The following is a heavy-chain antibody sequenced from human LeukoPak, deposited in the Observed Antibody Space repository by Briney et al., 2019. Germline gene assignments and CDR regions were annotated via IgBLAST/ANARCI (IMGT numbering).Heavy chain of an antibody. CDR2: ISYDGSNK. CDR1: GFTFSSYG. CDR3: AKGGGYYGSGSRIENDY. D-gene: IGHD3-10*01. V-gene: IGHV3-30*18. Sequence: GGSLRLSCAASGFTFSSYGMHWVRQAPGKGLEWVAVISYDGSNKYYADSVKGRFTISRDNSKNTLYLQMNSLRAEDTAVYYCAKGGGYYGSGSRIENDYWGQGTLVTVSS. J-gene: IGHJ4*02.